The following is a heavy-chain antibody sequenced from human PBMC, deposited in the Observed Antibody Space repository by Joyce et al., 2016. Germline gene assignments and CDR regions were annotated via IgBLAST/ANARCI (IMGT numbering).Heavy chain of an antibody. Sequence: QVQLQESGPGLVKPSGTLSLTCTVSGGSVISGDWWSWVRQSPGKGLEWSGMIYQDGSTKYNPSLKSRLTISVDKSKSHFYLKMTSVTAADTAIYYCARLLARDVLDIWGQGTLVTVSS. V-gene: IGHV4-4*02. CDR2: IYQDGST. D-gene: IGHD2-15*01. CDR1: GGSVISGDW. J-gene: IGHJ3*02. CDR3: ARLLARDVLDI.